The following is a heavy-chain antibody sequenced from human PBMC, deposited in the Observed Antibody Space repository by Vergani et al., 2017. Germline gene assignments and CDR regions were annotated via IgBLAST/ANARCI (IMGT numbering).Heavy chain of an antibody. CDR2: INAGNGNT. D-gene: IGHD1-14*01. CDR1: GYTFTSYA. Sequence: QVQLVQSGAEVKKPGASVTVSCKASGYTFTSYAMHWVRQAPGQRLEWMGWINAGNGNTKYSQKFQGRVTITRDTSASTAYMELSSLRSEDTAVYYCARFQVRPDGGFDYWGQGTLVTVSS. J-gene: IGHJ4*02. CDR3: ARFQVRPDGGFDY. V-gene: IGHV1-3*01.